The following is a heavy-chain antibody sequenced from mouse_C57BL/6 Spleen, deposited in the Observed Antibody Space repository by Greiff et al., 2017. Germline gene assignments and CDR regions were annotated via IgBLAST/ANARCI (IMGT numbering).Heavy chain of an antibody. J-gene: IGHJ2*01. V-gene: IGHV1-77*01. D-gene: IGHD1-1*01. CDR2: IGPGSGST. Sequence: VQLQQSGAELVKPGASVKISCKASGYTFTDYYMNWVKQRPGQGLEWIGKIGPGSGSTYYNEKFKGKATLTADTSSSTAYMHLISLTSEDSAVYFCAKERPLITTLVYFDYWGPGTTLTVSS. CDR1: GYTFTDYY. CDR3: AKERPLITTLVYFDY.